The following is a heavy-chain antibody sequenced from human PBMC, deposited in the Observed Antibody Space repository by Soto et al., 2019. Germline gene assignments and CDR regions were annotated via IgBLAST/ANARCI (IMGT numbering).Heavy chain of an antibody. Sequence: GGSLRLSCAASGFTFSSYAMSWVRQAPGRGLEWVSAISGSGGSTYYADSVKGRFTISRDNSKNTLYLQMNSLRAEDTAVYYCARHYYDILTGYFEFDYWGQGTLVTVS. CDR3: ARHYYDILTGYFEFDY. CDR1: GFTFSSYA. V-gene: IGHV3-23*01. D-gene: IGHD3-9*01. J-gene: IGHJ4*02. CDR2: ISGSGGST.